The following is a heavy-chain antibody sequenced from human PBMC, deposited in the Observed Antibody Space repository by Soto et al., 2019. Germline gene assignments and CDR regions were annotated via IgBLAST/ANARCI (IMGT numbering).Heavy chain of an antibody. V-gene: IGHV1-46*01. CDR1: GYSFTNFH. Sequence: QVQLSQFGAEVKKPGASVKVSCKASGYSFTNFHIHWVRQAPGQGLEWMGMIDPSGGITRDAQRRQGRITMTRDASTSTVYMELRSLTSEDTAVYYCARDVSGHDNYETIGYYFDHWGQGTLVTVSS. D-gene: IGHD3-22*01. CDR3: ARDVSGHDNYETIGYYFDH. CDR2: IDPSGGIT. J-gene: IGHJ4*02.